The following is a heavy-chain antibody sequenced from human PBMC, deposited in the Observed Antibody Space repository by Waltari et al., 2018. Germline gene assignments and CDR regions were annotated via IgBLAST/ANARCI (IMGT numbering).Heavy chain of an antibody. CDR2: IYSGGST. Sequence: EVQLLESGGGLVQPGGSLRLSCAASGFPFSSYPMSWVRQAPGKGLEWVSVIYSGGSTYYADSVKGRFTISRDNSKNTLYLQMNSLRAEDTAVYYCAKCESTSCYFDYWGQGTLVTVSS. J-gene: IGHJ4*02. V-gene: IGHV3-23*03. D-gene: IGHD2-2*01. CDR1: GFPFSSYP. CDR3: AKCESTSCYFDY.